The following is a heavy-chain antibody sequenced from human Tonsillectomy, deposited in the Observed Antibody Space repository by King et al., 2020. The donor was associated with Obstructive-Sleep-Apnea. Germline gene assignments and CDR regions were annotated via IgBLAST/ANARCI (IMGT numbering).Heavy chain of an antibody. D-gene: IGHD1-26*01. CDR3: ARDVVGATSRDY. CDR1: GYSISSGYY. CDR2: IYHIGST. J-gene: IGHJ4*02. V-gene: IGHV4-38-2*02. Sequence: VQLQESGPGLVKPSETLSLTCTVSGYSISSGYYWGWIRQPPGKGLEWIGSIYHIGSTYYNPSLKSRVPISVDTSKNQFSLKLSSVTAADTAVYYCARDVVGATSRDYWGQGTLVTVSS.